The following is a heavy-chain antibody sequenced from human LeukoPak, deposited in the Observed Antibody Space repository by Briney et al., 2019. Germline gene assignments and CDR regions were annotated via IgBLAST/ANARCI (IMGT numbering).Heavy chain of an antibody. D-gene: IGHD5-24*01. CDR1: GGSISSYY. V-gene: IGHV3-23*01. CDR3: AKVREDGYNYPSFYFDY. Sequence: ETLSLTCTVSGGSISSYYWSWVRQAPGKGLEWVSAISGSGGSTYYADSVKGRFTISRDNSKNTLYLQMNSLRAEDTAVYYCAKVREDGYNYPSFYFDYWGQGTLVTVSS. J-gene: IGHJ4*02. CDR2: ISGSGGST.